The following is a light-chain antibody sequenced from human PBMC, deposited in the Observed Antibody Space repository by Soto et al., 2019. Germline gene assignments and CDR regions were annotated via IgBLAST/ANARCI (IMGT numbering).Light chain of an antibody. V-gene: IGKV1-27*01. J-gene: IGKJ1*01. CDR3: QKYDSAPT. CDR1: QGIGNS. CDR2: TAS. Sequence: DIQMTQSPSSLSASVGDRVTITCRPSQGIGNSLAWYQQTPGTVPKLLIHTASTLQSGVPSRFSGSGSGKDFTLTISSLQPEDVATYYCQKYDSAPTFGPGTKVEIK.